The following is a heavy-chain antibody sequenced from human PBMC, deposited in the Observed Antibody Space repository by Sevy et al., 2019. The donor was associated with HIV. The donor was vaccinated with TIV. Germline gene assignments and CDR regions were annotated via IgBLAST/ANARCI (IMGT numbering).Heavy chain of an antibody. CDR2: IKQDGSEK. Sequence: GGSLRLSCAASGFTFISYWMSWVRQAPGKGLEWVANIKQDGSEKYYVDSVKGRFTISRDNAKNSLYLQMNSLRAEDTAVYYCARERSGTGIRYYYYYRMDVWGQGTTVTVSS. CDR3: ARERSGTGIRYYYYYRMDV. J-gene: IGHJ6*02. CDR1: GFTFISYW. D-gene: IGHD3-3*01. V-gene: IGHV3-7*01.